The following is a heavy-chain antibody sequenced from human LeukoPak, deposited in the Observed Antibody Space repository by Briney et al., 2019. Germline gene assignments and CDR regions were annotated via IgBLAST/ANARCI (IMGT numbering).Heavy chain of an antibody. CDR1: GFTFSSYG. CDR3: AKTDPEAVAGTFDY. V-gene: IGHV3-33*06. D-gene: IGHD6-19*01. CDR2: IWYDGSNK. Sequence: PGRSLRLSCAASGFTFSSYGMHWVRQAPGKGLEWVAVIWYDGSNKYYADSVKGRFTISRDNSKNTLYLQMNSLRAEDTAVYYCAKTDPEAVAGTFDYWGQGTLVTVSS. J-gene: IGHJ4*02.